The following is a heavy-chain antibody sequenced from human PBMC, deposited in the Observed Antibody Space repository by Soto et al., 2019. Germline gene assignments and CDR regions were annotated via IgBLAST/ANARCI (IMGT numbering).Heavy chain of an antibody. CDR3: AREGPATYYYYGMDV. Sequence: QVQLVQSGGEVKKPGASVKVSCKTSGYSFTTYGISWVRQAPGQGLEWMGWISAYNGNTNYAQKLQGRVTMTTDTSSSTDYMELRSLRSDDTAVYYCAREGPATYYYYGMDVWGQGSTVTVSS. J-gene: IGHJ6*02. V-gene: IGHV1-18*01. CDR2: ISAYNGNT. CDR1: GYSFTTYG.